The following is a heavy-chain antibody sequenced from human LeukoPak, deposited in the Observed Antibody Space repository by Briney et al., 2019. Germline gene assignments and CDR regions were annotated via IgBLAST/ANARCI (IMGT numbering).Heavy chain of an antibody. D-gene: IGHD3-22*01. J-gene: IGHJ3*02. CDR3: AKDIGSSGPPTAFHI. Sequence: GGSLRLSCAASGFTFDDYAMHWVRQARGQGLVWVSDISWSSGNIEYAVCVKGRFTISRDNAKNSLYLQMNSLRPEDTAWYYWAKDIGSSGPPTAFHIWGQGTMVTVSS. V-gene: IGHV3-9*01. CDR1: GFTFDDYA. CDR2: ISWSSGNI.